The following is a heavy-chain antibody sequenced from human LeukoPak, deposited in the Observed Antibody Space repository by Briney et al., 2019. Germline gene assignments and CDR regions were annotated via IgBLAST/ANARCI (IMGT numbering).Heavy chain of an antibody. CDR1: GGTFSSYA. V-gene: IGHV1-69*13. J-gene: IGHJ3*02. CDR2: IIPILGTA. Sequence: SVKVSCKASGGTFSSYAISWVRQAPGQGLEWMGGIIPILGTANYAQKFQGRVTITAGESTSTAYMELSSLRSEDTAVYYCASDGWELSDAFDIWGQGTMVTVSS. CDR3: ASDGWELSDAFDI. D-gene: IGHD1-26*01.